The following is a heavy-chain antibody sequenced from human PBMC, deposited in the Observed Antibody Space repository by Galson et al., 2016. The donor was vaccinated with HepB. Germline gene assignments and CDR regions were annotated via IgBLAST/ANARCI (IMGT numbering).Heavy chain of an antibody. V-gene: IGHV1-46*01. CDR1: GYTFTSYH. J-gene: IGHJ4*02. CDR2: VDPSGGST. Sequence: SVKVSCKASGYTFTSYHMHWVRQAPGQGLEWMGSVDPSGGSTNYAQKFQGRVTMTRDTSTTTVYMELSSLRSEDTAVYYCAYSRGYWAFDDWGQGTLVTVYS. D-gene: IGHD3-22*01. CDR3: AYSRGYWAFDD.